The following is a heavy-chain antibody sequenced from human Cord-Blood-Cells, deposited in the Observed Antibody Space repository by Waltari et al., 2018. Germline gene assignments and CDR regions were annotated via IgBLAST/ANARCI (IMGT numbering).Heavy chain of an antibody. CDR1: GGSFSGYY. CDR2: INHRGST. CDR3: ARHYPYCSSTSCYAFDI. J-gene: IGHJ3*02. D-gene: IGHD2-2*01. Sequence: QVQLQQWGAGLLKPSETLSLTCAVYGGSFSGYYWSWIRQPPGKGLEGIGEINHRGSTNYNPSLKSRVTIAVDTSKNQFSLKLSSVTAADTAVYYCARHYPYCSSTSCYAFDIWGQGTMVTVSS. V-gene: IGHV4-34*01.